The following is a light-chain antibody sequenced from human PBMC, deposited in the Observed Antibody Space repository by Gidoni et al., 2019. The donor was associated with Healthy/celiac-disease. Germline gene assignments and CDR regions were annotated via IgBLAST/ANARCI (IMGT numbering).Light chain of an antibody. V-gene: IGLV1-47*01. CDR1: SSNIGSNY. CDR3: AAWDDTVSGPV. J-gene: IGLJ1*01. Sequence: QSVLTQPPSASGTPGQRVTISCSGSSSNIGSNYVYWYQQVPGTAPKLLIYRNNQRPSGVPDRFSGPKSGTSASLAISRLRSEDEADYYCAAWDDTVSGPVFGTGTKVTVL. CDR2: RNN.